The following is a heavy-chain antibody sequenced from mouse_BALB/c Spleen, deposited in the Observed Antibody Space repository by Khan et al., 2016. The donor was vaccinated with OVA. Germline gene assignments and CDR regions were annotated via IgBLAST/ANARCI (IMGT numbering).Heavy chain of an antibody. Sequence: EVQLVESGPGLVKPSQSLSLTCTVTGYSITSGYGWNWIRQFPGNKLEWMGYISYSGSTNYNPSLNSRISITRDTSKNQFFLQLNSVTTEDTATNYCARKARRKYWGKGTTLTVSS. J-gene: IGHJ2*01. CDR1: GYSITSGYG. CDR3: ARKARRKY. D-gene: IGHD3-2*02. V-gene: IGHV3-2*02. CDR2: ISYSGST.